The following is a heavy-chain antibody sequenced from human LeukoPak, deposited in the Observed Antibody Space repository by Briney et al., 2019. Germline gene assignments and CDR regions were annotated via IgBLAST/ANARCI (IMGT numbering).Heavy chain of an antibody. V-gene: IGHV3-20*04. CDR1: GFTFDDYG. Sequence: GGSLRLSCAASGFTFDDYGMSWVRQAPGKGLEWVSGINWSGGSTGYADSVKGRFTISRDNAKNSLYLQMNSLRAEDTALYYCARSASTYYYDSSGYYLDYWGQGTLVTVSS. CDR2: INWSGGST. D-gene: IGHD3-22*01. J-gene: IGHJ4*02. CDR3: ARSASTYYYDSSGYYLDY.